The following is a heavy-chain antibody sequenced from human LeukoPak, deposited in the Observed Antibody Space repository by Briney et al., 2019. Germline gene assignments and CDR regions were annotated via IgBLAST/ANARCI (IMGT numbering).Heavy chain of an antibody. J-gene: IGHJ5*02. CDR2: ISSSGSTI. CDR3: ARFLGYCSGGSCSDPNWFDP. Sequence: GSLRLSCAASGFTFSSYEMNWVRQAPGKGLEWVSYISSSGSTIYYADSVKGRFTISRDNAKKSLYLQMNSLRAEDTAVYYCARFLGYCSGGSCSDPNWFDPWGQGTLVTVSS. V-gene: IGHV3-48*03. CDR1: GFTFSSYE. D-gene: IGHD2-15*01.